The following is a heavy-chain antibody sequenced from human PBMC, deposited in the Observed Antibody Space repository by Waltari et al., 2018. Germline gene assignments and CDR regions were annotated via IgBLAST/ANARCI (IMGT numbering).Heavy chain of an antibody. CDR1: GYTFTGYY. Sequence: QVQLVQSGAEVKKPGASVTVSCQASGYTFTGYYLHWVRQAPGQGLEWMGWINPNSGGTNYAQKFQGRVTMTRDTSISTAYMELSRLRSDDTAVYYCARGRVEMATILGYWGQGTLVTVSS. CDR3: ARGRVEMATILGY. J-gene: IGHJ4*02. CDR2: INPNSGGT. V-gene: IGHV1-2*02. D-gene: IGHD5-12*01.